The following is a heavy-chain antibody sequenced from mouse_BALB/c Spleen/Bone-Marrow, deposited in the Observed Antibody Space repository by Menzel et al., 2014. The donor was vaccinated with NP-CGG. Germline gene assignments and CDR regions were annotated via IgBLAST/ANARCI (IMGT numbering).Heavy chain of an antibody. V-gene: IGHV2-6-7*01. CDR1: GFSLTGYG. D-gene: IGHD2-13*01. CDR2: IWGDESR. Sequence: VKLVESGPGLVAPAQSLSISCTVSGFSLTGYGVNWVRQPPGKGLEWLGEIWGDESREYNSTLKSRLRIIKDNYKSKDFLKMNSLKTDDADRYYCARDRRGLWYFDVWGAGTTVTVSS. CDR3: ARDRRGLWYFDV. J-gene: IGHJ1*01.